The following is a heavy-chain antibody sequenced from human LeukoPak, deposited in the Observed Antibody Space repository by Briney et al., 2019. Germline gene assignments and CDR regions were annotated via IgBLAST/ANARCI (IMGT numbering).Heavy chain of an antibody. J-gene: IGHJ4*02. D-gene: IGHD3-16*02. CDR2: ISGSGGST. CDR1: GFTFSSYA. CDR3: ARDSGDYDYVWGSYRPTFDY. Sequence: GGSLRLSCAASGFTFSSYAMSWVRQAPGKGLEWVSAISGSGGSTYYADSVKGRFTISRDNSKNPLYLQMNSLRAEDTAVYYCARDSGDYDYVWGSYRPTFDYWGQGTLVTVSS. V-gene: IGHV3-23*01.